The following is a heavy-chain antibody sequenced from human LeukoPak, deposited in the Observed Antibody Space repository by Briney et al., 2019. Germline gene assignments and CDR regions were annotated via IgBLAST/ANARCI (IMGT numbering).Heavy chain of an antibody. CDR2: IKTDGSIT. CDR3: VKAYRTGRWLPLDC. CDR1: GFSFSVYW. J-gene: IGHJ4*02. V-gene: IGHV3-74*01. Sequence: PGGSLRLSCAASGFSFSVYWMHWVRQAPGKGPVWVSRIKTDGSITDYADFVKGRFTISRDNAKNSLYVQMNSLRAEDTALYFCVKAYRTGRWLPLDCWGQGTLVTVSS. D-gene: IGHD5-24*01.